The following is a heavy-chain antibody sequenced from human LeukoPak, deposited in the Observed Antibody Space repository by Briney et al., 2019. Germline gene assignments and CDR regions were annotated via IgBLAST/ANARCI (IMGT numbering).Heavy chain of an antibody. Sequence: PGRSLRLSCAASGFTFDDYAMHWVRQAPGKGLEWVSGISWNSGSIGYADSVKGRFTISRDSAKNSLYLQMNSLRAEDTAVYYCARAEWSNWYFDLWGRGTLVTVSS. CDR1: GFTFDDYA. CDR2: ISWNSGSI. V-gene: IGHV3-9*01. D-gene: IGHD3-3*01. CDR3: ARAEWSNWYFDL. J-gene: IGHJ2*01.